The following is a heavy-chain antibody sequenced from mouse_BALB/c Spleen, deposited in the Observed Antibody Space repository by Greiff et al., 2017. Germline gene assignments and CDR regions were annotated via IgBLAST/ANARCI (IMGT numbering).Heavy chain of an antibody. D-gene: IGHD2-1*01. CDR2: IDPENGDT. Sequence: VQLQQSGAELVRSGASVKLSCTASGFNIKDYYMHWVKQRPEQGLEWIGWIDPENGDTEYAPKFQGKATMTADTSSNTAYLQLSSLTSEDTAVYYCNVYGNYVFDYWGQGTTLTVSS. J-gene: IGHJ2*01. V-gene: IGHV14-4*02. CDR1: GFNIKDYY. CDR3: NVYGNYVFDY.